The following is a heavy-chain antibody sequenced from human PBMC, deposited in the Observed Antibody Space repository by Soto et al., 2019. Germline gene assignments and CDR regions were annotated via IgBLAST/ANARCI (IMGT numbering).Heavy chain of an antibody. CDR3: ARDLWGYCGTDCYPLDV. J-gene: IGHJ6*02. CDR2: INHSGST. V-gene: IGHV4-34*01. D-gene: IGHD2-21*02. CDR1: GGSFSGYY. Sequence: SETLSLTCAVYGGSFSGYYWTWIRQPPGTGLEWIGEINHSGSTNYNPSLKSRVTISVDTSKNQLSLKLSSVTAADTALYYCARDLWGYCGTDCYPLDVWGQGTTVTV.